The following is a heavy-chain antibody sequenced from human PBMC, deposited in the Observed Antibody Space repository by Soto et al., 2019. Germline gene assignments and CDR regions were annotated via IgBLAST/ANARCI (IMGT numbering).Heavy chain of an antibody. CDR3: AREWVNSSGWYFPFGY. CDR1: GFTFSSYG. V-gene: IGHV3-33*01. Sequence: QVQLVESGGGVVQPGRSLRLSCAASGFTFSSYGMHWVRQAPGKGLEWVAVIWYDGSNKYYADSVKGRFTISRDNSKNTLYLQMNSLRAEDTAVYYCAREWVNSSGWYFPFGYWGQGTLVTVSS. J-gene: IGHJ4*02. CDR2: IWYDGSNK. D-gene: IGHD6-19*01.